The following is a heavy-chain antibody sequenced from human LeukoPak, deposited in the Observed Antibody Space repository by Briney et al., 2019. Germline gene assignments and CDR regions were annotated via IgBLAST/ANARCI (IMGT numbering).Heavy chain of an antibody. CDR3: ARHDEGSGWYRSYIDL. J-gene: IGHJ2*01. V-gene: IGHV4-4*09. Sequence: SEALSLTCTVSGVSISSYYCSWIRQPPGKGLEWIGYISTSGSTDYSPSLKSRVTISVDRSKNQCSLNLSSVTAADTAVYYCARHDEGSGWYRSYIDLWGRGTLVIVSS. CDR1: GVSISSYY. D-gene: IGHD6-19*01. CDR2: ISTSGST.